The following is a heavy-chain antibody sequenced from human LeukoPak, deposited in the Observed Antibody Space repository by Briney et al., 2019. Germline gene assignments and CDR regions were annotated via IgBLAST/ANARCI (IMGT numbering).Heavy chain of an antibody. CDR3: ARDNYDSSGYYPGY. CDR1: GGSISISSYY. D-gene: IGHD3-22*01. Sequence: SETLSLTCTVSGGSISISSYYWGCIPQPPGKGLEWIGSIYHSGSTYYNPSLKSRSTISVDTSKNQFSLKLSSVTAAETAVYYCARDNYDSSGYYPGYWGQGTLVTVSS. J-gene: IGHJ4*02. V-gene: IGHV4-39*07. CDR2: IYHSGST.